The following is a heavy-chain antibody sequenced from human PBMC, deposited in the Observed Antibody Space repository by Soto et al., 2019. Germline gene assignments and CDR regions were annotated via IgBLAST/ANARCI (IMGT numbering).Heavy chain of an antibody. V-gene: IGHV5-10-1*01. J-gene: IGHJ4*02. CDR3: ARQIYDSDTGPNFQYYFDS. CDR1: GYSFAGYW. D-gene: IGHD3-22*01. CDR2: IDPSDSQT. Sequence: GESLKISCKGPGYSFAGYWITWVRQKPGKGLEWMGRIDPSDSQTYYSPSFRGHVTISVTKSITTVFLQWSSLRASDTAMYYCARQIYDSDTGPNFQYYFDSWGQGTPVTVSS.